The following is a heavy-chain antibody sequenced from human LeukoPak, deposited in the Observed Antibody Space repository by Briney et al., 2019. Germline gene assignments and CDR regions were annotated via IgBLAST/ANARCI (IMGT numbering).Heavy chain of an antibody. CDR2: GYYSGST. Sequence: PSETLSLTCTVSGGSIKSNYWSWIRQPPGKGLEWIGYGYYSGSTNYNPSPKSRVTISLDTSKSQFSLKLSSVTTADTAVYYCAREGDPGSGYNYGNWLDPWGQGTLVTVSS. CDR3: AREGDPGSGYNYGNWLDP. J-gene: IGHJ5*02. D-gene: IGHD5-12*01. V-gene: IGHV4-59*01. CDR1: GGSIKSNY.